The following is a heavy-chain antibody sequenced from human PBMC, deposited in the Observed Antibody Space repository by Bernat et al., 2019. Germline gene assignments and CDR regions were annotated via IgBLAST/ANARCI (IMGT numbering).Heavy chain of an antibody. CDR3: ARGGSSSWYDAFDI. D-gene: IGHD6-13*01. Sequence: QVQLVESGGGVVQPGRSLRLSCAASGFTFSSYGMHWVRQAPGKGLEWVAVIWYDGSNKYYADSVKGRFTISRDNSKNTLYLQMNSLRAEDTAVYYCARGGSSSWYDAFDIWGQGTMVTVCS. CDR1: GFTFSSYG. CDR2: IWYDGSNK. J-gene: IGHJ3*02. V-gene: IGHV3-33*01.